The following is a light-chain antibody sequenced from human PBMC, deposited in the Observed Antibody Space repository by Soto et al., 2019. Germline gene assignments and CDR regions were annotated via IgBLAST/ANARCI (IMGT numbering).Light chain of an antibody. CDR1: QSITTY. CDR2: AAS. CDR3: QQYNSYST. J-gene: IGKJ1*01. V-gene: IGKV1-5*01. Sequence: DIQMTQSPSSLSSSVGDRVTITCRASQSITTYLNWYQQKPGKAPYLLISAASSLQSGVPSRFSGSGSGTEFTLTISSLQPDDFATYYCQQYNSYSTFGQGTKVDIK.